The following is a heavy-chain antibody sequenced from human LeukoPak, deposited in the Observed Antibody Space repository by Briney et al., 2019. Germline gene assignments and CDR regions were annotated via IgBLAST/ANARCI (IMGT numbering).Heavy chain of an antibody. J-gene: IGHJ5*02. CDR3: ARSESDLLRGWFDP. Sequence: PSETLSLTCTVSGGSINSTSYYWGWIRQPPGKGLEWIGSIYYSGSSYYYPSLKSRVTISVDTSKNQFSLNLSSVTAADTAVYYCARSESDLLRGWFDPWGQGTLVTVSS. V-gene: IGHV4-39*07. CDR2: IYYSGSS. CDR1: GGSINSTSYY. D-gene: IGHD1-26*01.